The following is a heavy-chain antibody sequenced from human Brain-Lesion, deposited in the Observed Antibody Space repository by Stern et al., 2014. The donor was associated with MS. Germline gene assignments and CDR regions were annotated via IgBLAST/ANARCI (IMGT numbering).Heavy chain of an antibody. J-gene: IGHJ4*02. CDR2: IDPSDSNP. CDR3: ARHMGEGLSIDY. CDR1: GYSFTSDW. Sequence: EVQLVESGAEVKKPWESLRISCQGSGYSFTSDWISWVRQMPGKGLEWMGRIDPSDSNPNYSPSFQGHVTISADKSINTAYLDWRSLKASDTAMYYCARHMGEGLSIDYWGQGTLVTVSS. D-gene: IGHD3-16*01. V-gene: IGHV5-10-1*03.